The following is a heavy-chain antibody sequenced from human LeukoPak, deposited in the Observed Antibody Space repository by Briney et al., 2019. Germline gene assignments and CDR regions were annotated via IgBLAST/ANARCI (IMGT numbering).Heavy chain of an antibody. V-gene: IGHV3-23*01. CDR1: GFTFSSYA. CDR3: AQTRPGSYSDY. D-gene: IGHD1-26*01. CDR2: ISGSGGST. Sequence: GGSLRLSCAASGFTFSSYAMSWVRQGPGKGLEWVSAISGSGGSTYYADSVKGRFTISRDNSKNTLYLQMNSLRDEDTALYYCAQTRPGSYSDYWGQGTLVTVSS. J-gene: IGHJ4*02.